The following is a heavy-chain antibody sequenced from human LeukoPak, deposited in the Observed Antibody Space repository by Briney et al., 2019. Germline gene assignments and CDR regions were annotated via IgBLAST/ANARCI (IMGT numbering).Heavy chain of an antibody. CDR3: ARHRDYYDT. CDR2: IYSSGSA. D-gene: IGHD3-22*01. CDR1: GASINNNF. V-gene: IGHV4-59*08. J-gene: IGHJ4*01. Sequence: KTSETLSLTCTVSGASINNNFWTWIRQPRGKGLEWIGYIYSSGSANYDPSLKSRVIISGDTSKNQISLNLTSVTAADTAVYFCARHRDYYDTWGHGTLVTVSS.